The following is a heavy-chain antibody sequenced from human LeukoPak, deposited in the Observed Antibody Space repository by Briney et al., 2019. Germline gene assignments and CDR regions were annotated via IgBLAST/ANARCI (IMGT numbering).Heavy chain of an antibody. V-gene: IGHV3-21*01. Sequence: GGSLRLSCAASGFIFNSHSMNWVRQAPGKGLEWVSSISSTSSYIYYADSVRSRFTISRDNAKNSLYLQMNSLRAEDTAVYYCARDTYSSSWYPAPLDYWGQGTLVTVSS. CDR3: ARDTYSSSWYPAPLDY. J-gene: IGHJ4*02. CDR1: GFIFNSHS. D-gene: IGHD6-13*01. CDR2: ISSTSSYI.